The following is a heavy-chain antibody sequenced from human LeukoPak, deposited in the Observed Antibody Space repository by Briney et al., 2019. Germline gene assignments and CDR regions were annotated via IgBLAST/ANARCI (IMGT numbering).Heavy chain of an antibody. CDR1: GYTFTSYD. CDR3: ARGYSSGWYGWFDP. Sequence: GASVKVSCKASGYTFTSYDINWVRQATGQGLEWMGWMNPNSGNTGYAQKFQGRVTMTRNTSISTAHMELSSPRSEDTAVYYCARGYSSGWYGWFDPWGQGTLVTVSS. D-gene: IGHD6-19*01. J-gene: IGHJ5*02. V-gene: IGHV1-8*01. CDR2: MNPNSGNT.